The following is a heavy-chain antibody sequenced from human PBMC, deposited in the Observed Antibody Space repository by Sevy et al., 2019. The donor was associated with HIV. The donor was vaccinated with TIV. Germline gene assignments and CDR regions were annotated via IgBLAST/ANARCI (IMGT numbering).Heavy chain of an antibody. CDR3: ARRGSTDPFDY. V-gene: IGHV3-33*01. CDR1: GFTFSSYG. Sequence: GGSLRLSCAASGFTFSSYGMHWVRQAPGKGLDWVAVIWYDGSNKYYADSVKGRFTISRVNSKNTLYLQMNSLRAEDTAVYYCARRGSTDPFDYWGQGTLVTVSS. CDR2: IWYDGSNK. D-gene: IGHD1-26*01. J-gene: IGHJ4*02.